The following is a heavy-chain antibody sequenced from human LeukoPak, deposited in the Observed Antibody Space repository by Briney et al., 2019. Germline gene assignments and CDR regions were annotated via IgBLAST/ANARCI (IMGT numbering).Heavy chain of an antibody. CDR2: ISGSGGST. D-gene: IGHD5-18*01. CDR1: GFTFSSYG. CDR3: AKTIQLWSFDY. Sequence: GGSLRLSCAASGFTFSSYGMTWVRQAPGKGLEWVSAISGSGGSTYYADSVKGRLTISRDNSKNTLYLQMNSLRAEDTAVYYCAKTIQLWSFDYWGQGTLVTVSS. V-gene: IGHV3-23*01. J-gene: IGHJ4*02.